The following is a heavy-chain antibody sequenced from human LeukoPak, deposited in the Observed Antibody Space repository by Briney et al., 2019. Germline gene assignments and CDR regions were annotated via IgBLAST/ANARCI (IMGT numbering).Heavy chain of an antibody. CDR2: INHSGST. J-gene: IGHJ4*02. CDR3: ARGWGIAAAGTG. V-gene: IGHV4-34*01. Sequence: SETLSLTCAVYGGSFSGYYWSWIRQPPGKGLEWIGEINHSGSTNYNPSLKSRVTISVDTSKNQFSLKLRSVTAADTAVYYCARGWGIAAAGTGWGQGTLVTASS. D-gene: IGHD6-13*01. CDR1: GGSFSGYY.